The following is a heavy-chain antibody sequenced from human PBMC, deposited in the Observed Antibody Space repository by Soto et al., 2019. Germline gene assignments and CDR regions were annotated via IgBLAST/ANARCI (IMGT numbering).Heavy chain of an antibody. J-gene: IGHJ4*02. CDR3: ARIRYYYGSGSPLYYFDY. D-gene: IGHD3-10*01. CDR2: IYHSGST. CDR1: GGSISSYY. V-gene: IGHV4-59*01. Sequence: SETLSLTCTVSGGSISSYYWSWIRQPPGKGLEWIGYIYHSGSTNYNPSRKSRVTTSVDTSKNQFSLKLSSVTGVDTAVYYCARIRYYYGSGSPLYYFDYWDQGTMVTVSS.